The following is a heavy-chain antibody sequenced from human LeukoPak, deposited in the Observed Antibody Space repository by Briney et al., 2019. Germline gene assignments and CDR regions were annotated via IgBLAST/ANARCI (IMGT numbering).Heavy chain of an antibody. CDR1: GFTFSRSA. Sequence: GRSLRMSCAASGFTFSRSAMTWVRQGPGTGLEFVASIIYSGGATYYADSVKGRFTISRDNSKNTLYLQMNSLRAEDTALYYCAKDGLYYDGSEHVYYFDSWGQGTLVTVSS. CDR2: IIYSGGAT. D-gene: IGHD3-22*01. CDR3: AKDGLYYDGSEHVYYFDS. J-gene: IGHJ4*02. V-gene: IGHV3-23*01.